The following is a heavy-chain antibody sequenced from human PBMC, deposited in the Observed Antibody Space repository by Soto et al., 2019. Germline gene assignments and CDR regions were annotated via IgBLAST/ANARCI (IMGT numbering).Heavy chain of an antibody. J-gene: IGHJ4*02. CDR1: GFTFGDYA. CDR3: TRGNHVLRYFDWLFFDY. V-gene: IGHV3-49*03. Sequence: GGSLRLSCTASGFTFGDYAMSWFRQAPGKGLEWVGFIRSKAYGGTTEYAASVKGRFTISRDDSKSIAYLQMNSLKTEDTAVYYCTRGNHVLRYFDWLFFDYWGQGTLVTVSS. CDR2: IRSKAYGGTT. D-gene: IGHD3-9*01.